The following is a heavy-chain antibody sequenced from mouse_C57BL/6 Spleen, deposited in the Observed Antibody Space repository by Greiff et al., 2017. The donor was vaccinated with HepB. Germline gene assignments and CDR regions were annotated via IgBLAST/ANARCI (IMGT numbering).Heavy chain of an antibody. J-gene: IGHJ2*01. CDR2: IYPGDGDT. CDR1: GYAFSSSW. D-gene: IGHD1-1*02. V-gene: IGHV1-82*01. Sequence: QVQLQQSGPELVKPGASVKISCKASGYAFSSSWMNWVKQRPGKGLEWIGRIYPGDGDTNYNGKFKGKATLTADKSSSTAYMQLSSLTSEDSAVYFCARYGENYFDYWGQGTTLTVSS. CDR3: ARYGENYFDY.